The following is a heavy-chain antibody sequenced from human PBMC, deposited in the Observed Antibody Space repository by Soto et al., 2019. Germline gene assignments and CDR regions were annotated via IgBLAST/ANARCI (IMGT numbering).Heavy chain of an antibody. CDR1: GFTFSSYA. CDR3: ERGVIAALSNYYYGMDV. V-gene: IGHV3-30*14. J-gene: IGHJ6*02. D-gene: IGHD6-6*01. Sequence: QVQLVESGGGVVQPGRSLRLSCAASGFTFSSYAMHWVRQAPGKGLEWVAVISYDGSNKYYADSVKGRFTISRDNSKNTLYLQINSLRAEDTAVYYCERGVIAALSNYYYGMDVWGQGTTVTVSS. CDR2: ISYDGSNK.